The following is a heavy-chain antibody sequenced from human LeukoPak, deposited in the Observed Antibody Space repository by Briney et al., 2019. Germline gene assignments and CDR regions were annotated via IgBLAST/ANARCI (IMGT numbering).Heavy chain of an antibody. Sequence: TGGSLRLSCAASGFTFDDYGMSWVRQAPGKGLEWVSGINWNGGSTGYADSVKGRFTISRENAKKCLYLQMNSLRAEDTAFYYCARACSSTSCPRWYYYYGMDVWGQGTTVTVSS. J-gene: IGHJ6*02. CDR3: ARACSSTSCPRWYYYYGMDV. CDR1: GFTFDDYG. CDR2: INWNGGST. V-gene: IGHV3-20*04. D-gene: IGHD2-2*01.